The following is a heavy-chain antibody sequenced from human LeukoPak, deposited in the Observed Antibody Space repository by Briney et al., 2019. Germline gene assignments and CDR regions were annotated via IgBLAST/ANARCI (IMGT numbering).Heavy chain of an antibody. CDR3: ARAVGAAGLHAFDI. CDR1: GGSISSSSYY. V-gene: IGHV4-39*07. D-gene: IGHD6-13*01. Sequence: SETLSLTCTVSGGSISSSSYYWGWIRQPPGKGLEWIGSIYYSGSTYYNPSLKSRVTISVDTSKNQFSLKLSSVTAADTAVYYCARAVGAAGLHAFDIWGQGTMVTVSS. CDR2: IYYSGST. J-gene: IGHJ3*02.